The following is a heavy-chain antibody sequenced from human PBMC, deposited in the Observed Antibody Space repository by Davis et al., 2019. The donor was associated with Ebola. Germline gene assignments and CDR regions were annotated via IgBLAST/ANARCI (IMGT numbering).Heavy chain of an antibody. Sequence: KVSCKGSGYSFTSYWISWVRQMPGKGLEWMGRIDPSDSYTNYSPSFQGHVTISADKSISTAYLQWSSLKASDTAMYYCASPTYSSSSDAFDIWGQGTMVTVSS. CDR2: IDPSDSYT. D-gene: IGHD6-6*01. J-gene: IGHJ3*02. CDR1: GYSFTSYW. CDR3: ASPTYSSSSDAFDI. V-gene: IGHV5-10-1*01.